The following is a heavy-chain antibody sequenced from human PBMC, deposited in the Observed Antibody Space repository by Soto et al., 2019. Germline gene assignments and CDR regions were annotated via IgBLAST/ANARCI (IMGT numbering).Heavy chain of an antibody. CDR2: IYYSGST. J-gene: IGHJ4*02. Sequence: SETLSLTCTVSGGSISSGGYYWSWIRQHPGKGLEWIGYIYYSGSTYYNPSLKSRVTISVDTSKNQFSLKLSSVTAADTAVYYCSSQDCSGDSCQRPNWGRGTLVTVSS. CDR3: SSQDCSGDSCQRPN. CDR1: GGSISSGGYY. D-gene: IGHD2-15*01. V-gene: IGHV4-31*03.